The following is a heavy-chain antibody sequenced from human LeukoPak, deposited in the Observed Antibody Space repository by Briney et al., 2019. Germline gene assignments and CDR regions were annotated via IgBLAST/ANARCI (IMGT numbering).Heavy chain of an antibody. CDR2: IYYSGST. D-gene: IGHD3-16*01. V-gene: IGHV4-59*01. Sequence: SETLSLTCTVSGGSISSYYWSWIRQPPGKGLEWIGYIYYSGSTNYNPSLKSRVTISVDTSKNQFSLKLSSVTAAGTAVYYCARGLGYYFDYWGQGTLVTVSS. J-gene: IGHJ4*02. CDR1: GGSISSYY. CDR3: ARGLGYYFDY.